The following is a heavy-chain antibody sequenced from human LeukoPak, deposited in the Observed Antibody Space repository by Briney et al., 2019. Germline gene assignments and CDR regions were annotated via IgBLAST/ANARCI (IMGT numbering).Heavy chain of an antibody. J-gene: IGHJ6*02. CDR2: ISSSSSYI. D-gene: IGHD2-15*01. CDR1: GFTFSSYS. CDR3: ARIYCSGGSCYSGRYYYYGMDV. V-gene: IGHV3-21*01. Sequence: GGSLRLSCAASGFTFSSYSMNWVRQAPGKGLEWVSSISSSSSYIYYADSVKGRFTISRDNAKNSLYLQMNSLRAEDTAVYYCARIYCSGGSCYSGRYYYYGMDVWGQGTTVTVSS.